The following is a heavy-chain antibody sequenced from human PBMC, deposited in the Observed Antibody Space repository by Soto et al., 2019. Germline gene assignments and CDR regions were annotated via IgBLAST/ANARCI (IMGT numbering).Heavy chain of an antibody. CDR1: GGSFSGYY. D-gene: IGHD3-3*01. CDR3: ARVGVYYDFWSGYRTRPQRPNFDY. J-gene: IGHJ4*02. Sequence: PSETLSLTCAVYGGSFSGYYWSWIRQPPGKGLEWIGEINHSGSTNYNPSLKSRVTISVDTSKNQFSLKLGSVTAADTAVYYCARVGVYYDFWSGYRTRPQRPNFDYWGQGTLVTVSS. V-gene: IGHV4-34*01. CDR2: INHSGST.